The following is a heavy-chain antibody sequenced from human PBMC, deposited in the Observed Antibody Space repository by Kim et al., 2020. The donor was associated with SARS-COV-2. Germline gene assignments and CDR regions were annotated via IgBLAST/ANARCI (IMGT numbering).Heavy chain of an antibody. CDR1: GFAFSSLG. V-gene: IGHV3-30*18. D-gene: IGHD3-10*01. CDR3: AKLLWFGEPEDY. CDR2: ISYDGNNK. J-gene: IGHJ4*02. Sequence: GGYLRLSCAASGFAFSSLGMNWVRQAPGKGLEWVGGISYDGNNKFYPESVKGRFTISRDNSKSTLFLQMNSLSLEDTAVYFCAKLLWFGEPEDYWGQGTL.